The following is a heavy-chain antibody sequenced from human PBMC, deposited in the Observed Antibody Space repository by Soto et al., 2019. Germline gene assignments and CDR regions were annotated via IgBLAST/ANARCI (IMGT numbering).Heavy chain of an antibody. D-gene: IGHD6-19*01. J-gene: IGHJ4*02. CDR3: ARSVEGHFDY. CDR1: GFTFSVYS. CDR2: ITSDTKTI. V-gene: IGHV3-48*02. Sequence: EVQLVESGGDLVQRGGSLRLSCVASGFTFSVYSMNWVRQAPGKGLEWFSYITSDTKTIKYADSVKGRFTISRDKAKNSVYLQMKSLRDEDTAVYYCARSVEGHFDYWGQGTVVTVSS.